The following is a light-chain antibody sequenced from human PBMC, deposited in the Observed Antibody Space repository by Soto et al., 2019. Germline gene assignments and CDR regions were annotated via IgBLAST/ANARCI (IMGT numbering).Light chain of an antibody. V-gene: IGLV1-51*01. CDR1: SSNIGNNY. CDR3: GTWDSSLSAWV. J-gene: IGLJ3*02. Sequence: QSVLTQPPSVSAAPGQRVTISCSGSSSNIGNNYVSWYQQLPGTAPKLLISDNNKRPSGIPYRFSGSKSGTSATLDITGLQTGDEADYYCGTWDSSLSAWVFGGGTKLTVL. CDR2: DNN.